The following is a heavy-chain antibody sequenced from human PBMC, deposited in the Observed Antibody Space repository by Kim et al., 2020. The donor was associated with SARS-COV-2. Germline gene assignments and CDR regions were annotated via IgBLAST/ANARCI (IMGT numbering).Heavy chain of an antibody. Sequence: ASVKGRFIISRDESKTSLYLQMNSLQTEETAVYYCVRGSHASCNNHNYFGYWGQGTLVTVSS. D-gene: IGHD1-1*01. V-gene: IGHV3-72*01. J-gene: IGHJ4*02. CDR3: VRGSHASCNNHNYFGY.